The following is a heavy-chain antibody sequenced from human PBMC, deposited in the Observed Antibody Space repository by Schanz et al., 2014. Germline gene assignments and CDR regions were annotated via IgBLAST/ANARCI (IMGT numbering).Heavy chain of an antibody. Sequence: VQLLESGGGLVQPGGSLRLSCAASGFTLSDYYMSWIRQAPGKGLEWVSYISGTTTYTNYADSVKGRFTMSRDNSKNTLYLQMNSLRAEDTAVYSCARGIGGYGANNYFDYWGQGTLVNGSS. V-gene: IGHV3-11*06. D-gene: IGHD5-12*01. CDR3: ARGIGGYGANNYFDY. CDR1: GFTLSDYY. J-gene: IGHJ4*02. CDR2: ISGTTTYT.